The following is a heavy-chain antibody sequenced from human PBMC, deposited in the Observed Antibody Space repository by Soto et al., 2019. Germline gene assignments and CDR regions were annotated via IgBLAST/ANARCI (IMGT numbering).Heavy chain of an antibody. CDR1: GGSFSGYY. D-gene: IGHD2-2*02. CDR3: VRGPTPPASIVF. Sequence: SETLSLTCAVYGGSFSGYYWSWIRQPPGKGLEWIGEINHSGSTNYNPSLKSRVTISVDTSKNQFSLKLSSVTAADTAVYYCVRGPTPPASIVFWGQGTRVTVSS. V-gene: IGHV4-34*01. J-gene: IGHJ4*02. CDR2: INHSGST.